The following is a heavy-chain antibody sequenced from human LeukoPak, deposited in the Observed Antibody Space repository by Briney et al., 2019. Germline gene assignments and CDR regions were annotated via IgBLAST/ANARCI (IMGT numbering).Heavy chain of an antibody. CDR3: ARVEYYYDSSEYSQNLFDY. CDR1: GYIFTRFW. Sequence: GESLKISCKVSGYIFTRFWIAWVRQMPGKGLDWMGIIYPGDSDTRYSPSFQGLVTISADKSINTAYLQWSSLKVSDTAMYYCARVEYYYDSSEYSQNLFDYWGQGTLVTVSS. D-gene: IGHD3-22*01. CDR2: IYPGDSDT. V-gene: IGHV5-51*01. J-gene: IGHJ4*02.